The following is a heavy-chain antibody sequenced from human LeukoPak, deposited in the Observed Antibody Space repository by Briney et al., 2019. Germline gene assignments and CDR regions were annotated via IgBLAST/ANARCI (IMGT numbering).Heavy chain of an antibody. CDR3: ARHHPHSGSSPTGDY. CDR1: GYTFSDYW. J-gene: IGHJ4*02. V-gene: IGHV5-51*01. CDR2: IYPDDSDT. Sequence: GESLKISCKASGYTFSDYWIGWVRQMPGKGLEWMGIIYPDDSDTRYSPSFQGQVTISADKSISTAYLQWSSLKASDSAIYYCARHHPHSGSSPTGDYWGQGTLVTVSS. D-gene: IGHD1-26*01.